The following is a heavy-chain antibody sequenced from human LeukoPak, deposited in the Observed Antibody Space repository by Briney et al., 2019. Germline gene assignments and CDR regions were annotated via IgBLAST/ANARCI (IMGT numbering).Heavy chain of an antibody. V-gene: IGHV3-20*04. J-gene: IGHJ4*02. CDR2: INWNGGST. Sequence: GGSLRLSCTASGFTFDDYGMSWVRQAPGKGLEWVSGINWNGGSTGYADSMKGRFTISRDSAKNSLYLQMNSLRAEDTAVYYCARDEYRYYDSSGYYYYGKWGQGTLVTVSS. D-gene: IGHD3-22*01. CDR3: ARDEYRYYDSSGYYYYGK. CDR1: GFTFDDYG.